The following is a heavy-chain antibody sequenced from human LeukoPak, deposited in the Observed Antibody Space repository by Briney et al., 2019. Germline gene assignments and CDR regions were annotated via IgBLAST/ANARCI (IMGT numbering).Heavy chain of an antibody. Sequence: GGSLRLSCAASGFTFSSYGMHWVRQAPGKGLEWVAVISYDGSNKYYADSVKGRFTISRDNSKNTLYLQMNSLRAEDTAVYYCAKDSTYYFDYWGQGTLVTVSS. J-gene: IGHJ4*02. D-gene: IGHD2/OR15-2a*01. V-gene: IGHV3-30*18. CDR3: AKDSTYYFDY. CDR1: GFTFSSYG. CDR2: ISYDGSNK.